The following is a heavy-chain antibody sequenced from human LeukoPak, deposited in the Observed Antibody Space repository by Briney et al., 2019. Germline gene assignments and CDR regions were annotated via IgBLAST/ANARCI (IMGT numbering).Heavy chain of an antibody. J-gene: IGHJ5*02. Sequence: PSETLSLTCTVSGGSISSYYWSWIRQPPGKGLEWIGYIFYSGSTNYNPSLKSRVTISVDTSKNQFSLKLSSVTAADTAVYYCARVFSYPLRAPFDPWGQGTLVTVSS. V-gene: IGHV4-59*01. CDR3: ARVFSYPLRAPFDP. CDR1: GGSISSYY. CDR2: IFYSGST. D-gene: IGHD3-3*01.